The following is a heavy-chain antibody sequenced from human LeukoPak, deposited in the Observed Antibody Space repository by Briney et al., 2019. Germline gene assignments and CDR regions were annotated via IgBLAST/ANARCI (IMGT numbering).Heavy chain of an antibody. CDR1: GGSFSGYY. CDR2: INHSGST. CDR3: ASRYCSSTSCYNYFDY. Sequence: SETLSLTCDVYGGSFSGYYWSWIRQPPGKGLEWIGEINHSGSTNYNPSLKSRVTISVDTSKNQFSLKLSSVTAADTAVYYCASRYCSSTSCYNYFDYWGQGTLVTVSS. V-gene: IGHV4-34*01. J-gene: IGHJ4*02. D-gene: IGHD2-2*02.